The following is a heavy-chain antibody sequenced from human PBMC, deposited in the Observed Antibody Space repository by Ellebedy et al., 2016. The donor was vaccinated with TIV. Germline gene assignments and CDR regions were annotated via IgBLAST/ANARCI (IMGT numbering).Heavy chain of an antibody. V-gene: IGHV3-66*01. CDR2: IYGGDST. Sequence: PGGSLRLSCAASGFTVSGNYMSWVRQAPGKGLEWVSVIYGGDSTYYVDSVKGRFTISRDSSKNTMYLQMNSLRAEDTAVYWCASWDFDYWGQGTLVTVSS. CDR3: ASWDFDY. D-gene: IGHD7-27*01. CDR1: GFTVSGNY. J-gene: IGHJ4*02.